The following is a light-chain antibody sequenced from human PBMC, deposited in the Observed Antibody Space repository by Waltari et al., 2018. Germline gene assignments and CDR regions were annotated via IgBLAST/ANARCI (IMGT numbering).Light chain of an antibody. CDR2: DDT. Sequence: YLLTQPPSVSVAPGTTARIPCGGDDLGGQRWHWYQRKPGQAPVLVVYDDTNRPSGVPERFFGSKSVNTATLTIGRVEAGDEADYYCQLWDRSKSHVTFGGGTKLTVL. J-gene: IGLJ2*01. CDR3: QLWDRSKSHVT. V-gene: IGLV3-21*03. CDR1: DLGGQR.